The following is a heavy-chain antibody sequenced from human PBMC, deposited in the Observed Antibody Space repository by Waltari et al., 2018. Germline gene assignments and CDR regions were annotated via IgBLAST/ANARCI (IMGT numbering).Heavy chain of an antibody. CDR1: GYSISSGYY. V-gene: IGHV4-38-2*01. D-gene: IGHD2-2*01. CDR2: IDHSGST. CDR3: ARQASCSSTSCYGSNILIDY. Sequence: QVQLQESGPGLVKPSETLSLTCAVSGYSISSGYYWGWIRQPPGKGLEWIGSIDHSGSTYYNPSFKSRVTISVDTSKNQFSLKLSSVTAADTAVYYCARQASCSSTSCYGSNILIDYWGQGTLVTVSS. J-gene: IGHJ4*02.